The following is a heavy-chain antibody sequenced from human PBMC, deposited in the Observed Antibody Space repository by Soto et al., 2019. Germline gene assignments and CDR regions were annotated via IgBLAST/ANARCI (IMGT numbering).Heavy chain of an antibody. CDR2: ISSSSSYT. CDR3: SRLGYCSGGSCYSDPYYGMDV. V-gene: IGHV3-11*06. J-gene: IGHJ6*02. CDR1: GFTFSDYY. D-gene: IGHD2-15*01. Sequence: PGGFLRLSCAASGFTFSDYYMSWIRQAPGKGLEWVSYISSSSSYTNYAESVKGRFTISRDNAKNSLYLQMNSLRAEDTAVYYCSRLGYCSGGSCYSDPYYGMDVWGQGTTVTAP.